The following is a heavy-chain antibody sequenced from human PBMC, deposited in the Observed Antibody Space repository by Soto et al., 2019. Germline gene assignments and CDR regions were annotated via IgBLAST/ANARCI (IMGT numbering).Heavy chain of an antibody. D-gene: IGHD2-15*01. J-gene: IGHJ6*03. V-gene: IGHV3-30*03. Sequence: GGSLRLSCAASGFTFSSYGVHWVRQAPGKGLEWVAFIVYDGSNKNYADSVKGRFTISRDNAKNSLYLQMNSLRAEDTAVYYCARDRVVVAATDYHYYMDVWGKGTTVTVSS. CDR1: GFTFSSYG. CDR2: IVYDGSNK. CDR3: ARDRVVVAATDYHYYMDV.